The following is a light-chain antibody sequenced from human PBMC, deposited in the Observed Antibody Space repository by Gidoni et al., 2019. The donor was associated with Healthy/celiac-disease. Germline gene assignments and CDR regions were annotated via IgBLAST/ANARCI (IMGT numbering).Light chain of an antibody. Sequence: QSVLTQPPSASVTPGQRVTISCSGSSSNIGSNYVYWYQQLPGTAPKLLIYRNNQRPSGVPDRVSGSKSGTSASLAISGLRSEDEADYYCAAWDDSLRGVFGGGTKLTVL. V-gene: IGLV1-47*01. J-gene: IGLJ3*02. CDR2: RNN. CDR1: SSNIGSNY. CDR3: AAWDDSLRGV.